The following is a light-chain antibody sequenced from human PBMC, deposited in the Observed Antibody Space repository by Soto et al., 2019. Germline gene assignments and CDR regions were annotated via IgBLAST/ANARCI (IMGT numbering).Light chain of an antibody. CDR2: KAS. CDR3: QQYNSYSVT. J-gene: IGKJ1*01. Sequence: DIQMTQSPSTLSASLGDRVTITCRASQSISSWLAWYQQKPGKAPKLLIYKASSLESGVPSRFSGSGSGTEFTLTISSLQPDDFATYYCQQYNSYSVTFGQGNKVE. V-gene: IGKV1-5*03. CDR1: QSISSW.